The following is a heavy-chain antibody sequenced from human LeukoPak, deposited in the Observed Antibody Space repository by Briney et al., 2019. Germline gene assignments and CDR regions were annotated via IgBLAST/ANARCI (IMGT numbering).Heavy chain of an antibody. V-gene: IGHV4-4*07. J-gene: IGHJ3*02. CDR3: ARALGFSSIAAGPAFDI. D-gene: IGHD6-6*01. Sequence: SETLSLTCTVSGASVSSYYWIWIRQPAGRGLEWIGRIDASGSTNYNPSLKSRVTISVDTSKNQFSLKLSSVTAADTAVYYCARALGFSSIAAGPAFDIWGQGTMVTVSS. CDR1: GASVSSYY. CDR2: IDASGST.